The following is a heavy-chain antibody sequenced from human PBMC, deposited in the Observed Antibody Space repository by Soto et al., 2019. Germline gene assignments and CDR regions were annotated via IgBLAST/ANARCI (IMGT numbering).Heavy chain of an antibody. CDR3: ASLHPYYDSSGYYYWFDP. J-gene: IGHJ5*02. CDR1: GGTFSSYA. Sequence: QVQLVQSGAEVKKPGSSVKVSCKASGGTFSSYAISWVRQAPGQGLEWMGGIIPIFGTANYAQKFQGRVTIPADKSTSTAYMELSSLRSEDTAVYYCASLHPYYDSSGYYYWFDPWGQGTLVTVSS. V-gene: IGHV1-69*06. CDR2: IIPIFGTA. D-gene: IGHD3-22*01.